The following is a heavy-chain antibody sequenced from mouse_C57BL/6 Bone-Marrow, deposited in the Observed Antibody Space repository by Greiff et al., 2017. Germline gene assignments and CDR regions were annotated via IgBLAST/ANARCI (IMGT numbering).Heavy chain of an antibody. D-gene: IGHD4-1*01. J-gene: IGHJ2*01. CDR1: GYTFTSYW. V-gene: IGHV1-72*01. Sequence: QVQLKQPGAELVKPGASVKLSCKASGYTFTSYWMHWVKQRPGRGLEWIGRIDPNSGGTKYNEKFKCKATLTVDKPSSTAYMQLSSLTSEDSAVYYCARSNWAFDYWGQGTTLTVSS. CDR3: ARSNWAFDY. CDR2: IDPNSGGT.